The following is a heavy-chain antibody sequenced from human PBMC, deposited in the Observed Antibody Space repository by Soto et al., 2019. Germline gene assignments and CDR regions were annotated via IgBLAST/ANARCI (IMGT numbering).Heavy chain of an antibody. J-gene: IGHJ4*02. CDR2: INTYNGMT. CDR3: PKSPRGEMATD. Sequence: QVQLVQSGGEVKKPGASVTVSCKASGYTFINYHITWVRQAPGQGLEWMAWINTYNGMTDYAQRFQGRVTMTRDTCTSTAYMELRNLGSDDTAVYFCPKSPRGEMATDWSQGTLVTVSS. V-gene: IGHV1-18*01. D-gene: IGHD5-12*01. CDR1: GYTFINYH.